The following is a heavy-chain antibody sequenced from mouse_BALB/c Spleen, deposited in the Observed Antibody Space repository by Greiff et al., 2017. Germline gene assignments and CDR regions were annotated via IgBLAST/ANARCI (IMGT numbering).Heavy chain of an antibody. Sequence: EVKLMESGGGLVQPGGSLRLSCATSGFTFTDYYMSWVRQPPGKALEWLGFIRNKANGYTTEYSASVKGRFTISRDNSQSILYLQMNTLRAEDSATYYCARDIEKYGYDFDYWGEGTTLTVSS. CDR1: GFTFTDYY. D-gene: IGHD1-2*01. J-gene: IGHJ2*01. CDR2: IRNKANGYTT. V-gene: IGHV7-3*02. CDR3: ARDIEKYGYDFDY.